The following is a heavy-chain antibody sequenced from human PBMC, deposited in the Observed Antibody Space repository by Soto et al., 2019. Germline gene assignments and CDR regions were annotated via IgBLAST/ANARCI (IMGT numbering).Heavy chain of an antibody. CDR1: GGTFSSYA. CDR3: ALFDYGDCYRY. Sequence: QVQLVQSGAEVKKPGSSVKVSCKASGGTFSSYAISWVRQAPGQGLEWMGGIIPIFGTANYAQKFQGRVTIASDESTSRADIELSSLGSEDTAVSSCALFDYGDCYRYWGQGTLVTVSS. J-gene: IGHJ4*02. V-gene: IGHV1-69*05. CDR2: IIPIFGTA. D-gene: IGHD4-17*01.